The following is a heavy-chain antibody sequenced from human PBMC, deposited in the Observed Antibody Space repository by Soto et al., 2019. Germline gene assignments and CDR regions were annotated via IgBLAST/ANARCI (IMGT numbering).Heavy chain of an antibody. CDR1: GFTFSSYS. CDR2: ISSSSSYI. Sequence: EVQLVESGGGLVKPGGSLRLSCAASGFTFSSYSMNWVRQAPGKGLEWVSSISSSSSYIYYADSVKGRFTISRDNAKNSLYLQINSLRAEDTAVYYCAREDSSGWNDYYYYMDVWGKGTTVTVSS. CDR3: AREDSSGWNDYYYYMDV. V-gene: IGHV3-21*01. J-gene: IGHJ6*03. D-gene: IGHD6-19*01.